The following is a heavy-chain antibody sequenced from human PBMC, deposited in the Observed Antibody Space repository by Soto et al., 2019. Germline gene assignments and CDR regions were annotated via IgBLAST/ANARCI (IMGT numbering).Heavy chain of an antibody. CDR1: GGSISSGGYY. V-gene: IGHV4-31*03. J-gene: IGHJ5*02. D-gene: IGHD3-9*01. CDR3: ASGIYDSLTGYTFNWFDP. CDR2: IYYSGST. Sequence: SETLSLTCTVSGGSISSGGYYWSWIRQHPGKGLEWIGYIYYSGSTYYNPSLKSRVTISVDTSKNQFSLKLSSVTAADTAVYHCASGIYDSLTGYTFNWFDPWGQGILVTVS.